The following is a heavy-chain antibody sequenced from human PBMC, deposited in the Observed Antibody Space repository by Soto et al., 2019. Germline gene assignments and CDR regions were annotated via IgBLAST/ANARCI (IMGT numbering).Heavy chain of an antibody. D-gene: IGHD3-22*01. J-gene: IGHJ4*02. Sequence: QVQLVESGGGVVQPGRSLRLSCAASGFTFSSYGMHWVRQAPGKGLEWVAVISYDGSNKYYADSVKGRFTISRDNSKNTIDRKMNRLRAVNTAVYYCEKDQGVWRQWLSPPRDYWGQGTLVTVSS. CDR3: EKDQGVWRQWLSPPRDY. CDR1: GFTFSSYG. V-gene: IGHV3-30*18. CDR2: ISYDGSNK.